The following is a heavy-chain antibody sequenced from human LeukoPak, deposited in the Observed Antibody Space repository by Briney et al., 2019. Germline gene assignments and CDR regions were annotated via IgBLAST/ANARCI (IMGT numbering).Heavy chain of an antibody. CDR2: ISGSGGST. Sequence: TGGSLRLSCAASGFTFSSYAMSWVRQAPGKGLEWVSAISGSGGSTYYADSVKGRFTISRDNSKNTLYLQMNSLRAEDTAVYYCARLLMTRDLNWFDPWGQGTLVTVSS. V-gene: IGHV3-23*01. D-gene: IGHD3-16*01. J-gene: IGHJ5*02. CDR3: ARLLMTRDLNWFDP. CDR1: GFTFSSYA.